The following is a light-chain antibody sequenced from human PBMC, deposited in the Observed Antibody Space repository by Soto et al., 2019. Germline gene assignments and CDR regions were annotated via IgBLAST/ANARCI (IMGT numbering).Light chain of an antibody. CDR1: SGDIGGYDY. J-gene: IGLJ1*01. CDR3: SSYAGSDNPYV. Sequence: QSALTQPPSASGSPGQSVTISGTGTSGDIGGYDYVSWYQQHQGKAPKLMIYEVTKRPLGVPDRFSGSKSGNTASLTVSVLQAEDEADYYCSSYAGSDNPYVFGTGTKLTVL. CDR2: EVT. V-gene: IGLV2-8*01.